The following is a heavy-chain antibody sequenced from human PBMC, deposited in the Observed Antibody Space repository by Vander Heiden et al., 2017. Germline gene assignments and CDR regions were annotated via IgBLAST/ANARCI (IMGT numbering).Heavy chain of an antibody. D-gene: IGHD6-13*01. V-gene: IGHV3-9*01. CDR3: AKDIEAAGPSDFDY. J-gene: IGHJ4*02. CDR2: ISWNSGSI. Sequence: EVQLVESGGGLVQPGRSLRLSCAASGFTFDDYAMHWVRQAPGKGLEWVSGISWNSGSIGYADSVKGRFTISRDNAKNSLYLQMNSLRAEDTALYYCAKDIEAAGPSDFDYWGQGTLVTVSS. CDR1: GFTFDDYA.